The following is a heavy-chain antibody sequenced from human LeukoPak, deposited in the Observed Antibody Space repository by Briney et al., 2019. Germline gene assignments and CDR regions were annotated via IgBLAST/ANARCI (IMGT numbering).Heavy chain of an antibody. Sequence: SETLSLTCAAYGGSLTDYYWAWIRQPPGKGLEWIGEINHGGSTNYSPSLKSRVTISLDTSKNQFFLKLTSVTAADTAVYYCAREDWYFDLWGRGTLVTVSS. V-gene: IGHV4-34*01. CDR1: GGSLTDYY. CDR2: INHGGST. CDR3: AREDWYFDL. J-gene: IGHJ2*01.